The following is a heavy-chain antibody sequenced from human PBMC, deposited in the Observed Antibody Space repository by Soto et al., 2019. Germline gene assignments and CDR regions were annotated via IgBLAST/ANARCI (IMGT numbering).Heavy chain of an antibody. Sequence: QVQLVQSGAEVKKPGASVKVSCKASGYTFTSYDINWVRQATGQGLEWMGWMNPNSGNTGYAQKFQGRGTMTRNTSISTAYMELSSLRSEDTAVYYCASGRGYDLDYGMDVWGQGTTVTVSS. D-gene: IGHD5-12*01. CDR3: ASGRGYDLDYGMDV. CDR1: GYTFTSYD. V-gene: IGHV1-8*01. J-gene: IGHJ6*02. CDR2: MNPNSGNT.